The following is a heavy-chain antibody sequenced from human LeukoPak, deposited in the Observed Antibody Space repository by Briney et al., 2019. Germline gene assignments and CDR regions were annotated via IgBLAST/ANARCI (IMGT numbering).Heavy chain of an antibody. J-gene: IGHJ5*02. D-gene: IGHD3-3*01. CDR2: IYYSGST. CDR1: GGSISSGGYY. Sequence: SETLSLTCTVSGGSISSGGYYWSWIRQHPGKGLEWIGYIYYSGSTYYNPSLKSRVTISVDTSKNQFSLKLSSVTAADTAVYYCARTNTIFGVVITPNWFDPWGQGTLVTVSS. V-gene: IGHV4-31*03. CDR3: ARTNTIFGVVITPNWFDP.